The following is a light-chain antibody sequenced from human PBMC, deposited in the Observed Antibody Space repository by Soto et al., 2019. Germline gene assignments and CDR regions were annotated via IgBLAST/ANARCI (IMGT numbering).Light chain of an antibody. V-gene: IGKV3-20*01. CDR1: QSVSSSY. Sequence: EIVLTQPPGTLSLSPGERATLSCRASQSVSSSYLAWYQQKPGQAPRLLIYGASSRATGIPDRFSGSGSGTDFTLTISRLEPGDFAVYYCQQDSNSPGTFGQGTQVEI. CDR2: GAS. CDR3: QQDSNSPGT. J-gene: IGKJ1*01.